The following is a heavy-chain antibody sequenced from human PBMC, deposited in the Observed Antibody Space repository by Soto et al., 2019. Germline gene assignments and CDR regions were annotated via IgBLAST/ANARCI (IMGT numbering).Heavy chain of an antibody. CDR1: GFTFSDYA. CDR3: AKGGRQWLVTSDFNY. J-gene: IGHJ4*02. Sequence: VQLVESGGGVVQPGRSLRLSCAASGFTFSDYAMHWVRQAPGKGLEWVAVVSHDGRNTHSAYSVKGRFTISRDSSKHTVSMEMTSLRAEDTAVYYCAKGGRQWLVTSDFNYWGQGALVTVSS. D-gene: IGHD6-19*01. V-gene: IGHV3-30*18. CDR2: VSHDGRNT.